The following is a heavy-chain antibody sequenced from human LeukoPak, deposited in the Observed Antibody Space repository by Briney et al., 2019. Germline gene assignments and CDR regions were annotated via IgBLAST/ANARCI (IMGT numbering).Heavy chain of an antibody. CDR2: INPYSGDT. Sequence: ASVKVSCKASGYTFTSYYMHWVRQAPGQGLEWMGWINPYSGDTVYAQKFQGRLTVTRDTSISTAYMELSRLRPDDTAVYYCARGTMNLDYWGQGTLVTVSS. J-gene: IGHJ4*02. D-gene: IGHD3-22*01. V-gene: IGHV1-2*02. CDR3: ARGTMNLDY. CDR1: GYTFTSYY.